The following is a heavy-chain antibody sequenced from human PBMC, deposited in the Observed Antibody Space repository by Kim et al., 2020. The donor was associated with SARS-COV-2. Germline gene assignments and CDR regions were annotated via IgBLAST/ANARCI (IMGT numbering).Heavy chain of an antibody. J-gene: IGHJ4*02. CDR2: ISSSSSYI. D-gene: IGHD5-18*01. Sequence: GGSLRLSCAASGFTFSSYSMNWVRQAPGKGLEWVSSISSSSSYIYYADSVKGRFTISRDNAKNSLYLQMNSLRAEDTAVYYCARDPLLGGYSYGPFDYWGQGTLVTVSS. V-gene: IGHV3-21*01. CDR1: GFTFSSYS. CDR3: ARDPLLGGYSYGPFDY.